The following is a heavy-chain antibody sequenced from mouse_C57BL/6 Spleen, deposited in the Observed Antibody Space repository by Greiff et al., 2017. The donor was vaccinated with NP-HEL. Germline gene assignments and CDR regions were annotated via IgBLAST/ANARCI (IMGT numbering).Heavy chain of an antibody. Sequence: VQLQQPGAELVMPGASVKLSCKASGYTFTSYWMHWVKQRPGQGLEWIGEIDPSDSYTNYNQKFKGKSTLTVDKSSSTAYMQLSSLTSEDSAVYYCARYYYGSSYGVFDVWGTGTTVTVSS. CDR1: GYTFTSYW. V-gene: IGHV1-69*01. D-gene: IGHD1-1*01. CDR3: ARYYYGSSYGVFDV. J-gene: IGHJ1*03. CDR2: IDPSDSYT.